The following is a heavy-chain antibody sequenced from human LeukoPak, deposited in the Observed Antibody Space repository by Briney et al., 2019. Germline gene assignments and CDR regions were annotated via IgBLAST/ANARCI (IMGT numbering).Heavy chain of an antibody. D-gene: IGHD1-1*01. V-gene: IGHV3-11*04. CDR3: ARDPGTTVDY. CDR1: GFTFSDYY. CDR2: ISNTGSTI. J-gene: IGHJ4*02. Sequence: PGGSLRLSCAASGFTFSDYYMSWIRPAPGKGLEWISYISNTGSTIYYADSVKGRFTVSRDNAKNSLYLQMNSLRAEDTAVYYCARDPGTTVDYWGLGTLVTVSS.